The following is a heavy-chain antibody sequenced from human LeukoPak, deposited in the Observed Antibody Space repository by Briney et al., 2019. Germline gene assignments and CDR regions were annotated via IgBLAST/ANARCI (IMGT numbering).Heavy chain of an antibody. CDR2: INPSGGST. CDR3: GRGRHYYDSSDYYYEADGFDI. J-gene: IGHJ3*02. V-gene: IGHV1-46*01. Sequence: GASVKVSCKAAGYSFTSYYMHWVRQAPGQGLEWVGVINPSGGSTSYAQKFQGRVTMTRDMSTGTVYMELSNLRSEDTAVYYCGRGRHYYDSSDYYYEADGFDIWGQGTKVTVSS. CDR1: GYSFTSYY. D-gene: IGHD3-22*01.